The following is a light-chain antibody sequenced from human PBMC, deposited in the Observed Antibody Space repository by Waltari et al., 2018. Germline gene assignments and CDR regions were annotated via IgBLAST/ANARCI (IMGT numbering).Light chain of an antibody. CDR3: ASWDDSHYV. V-gene: IGLV1-47*01. CDR1: NANLGRNY. CDR2: RNN. J-gene: IGLJ1*01. Sequence: QSVLTQPPSASETPGQRLTIPCSGSNANLGRNYQSWYQQPPGTAPQLLIYRNNQRPSGVPDRFSASKSGTSASLAIDGLRSEDEAIYYCASWDDSHYVFGPGTQVTVL.